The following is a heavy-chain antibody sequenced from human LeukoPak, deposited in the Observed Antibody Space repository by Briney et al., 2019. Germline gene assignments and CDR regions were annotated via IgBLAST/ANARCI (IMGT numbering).Heavy chain of an antibody. V-gene: IGHV3-23*01. J-gene: IGHJ4*02. D-gene: IGHD2-21*01. CDR3: AKKSGDHFHFDF. Sequence: QTGGSLRLSCAASGFTFNNYGMGWVRQTPVKGLVWVATIGTSGANTYHADSVKGRFTISRDNSKSTLYLQMNSLRAEDTAVYHCAKKSGDHFHFDFWGQGTLVTVSS. CDR2: IGTSGANT. CDR1: GFTFNNYG.